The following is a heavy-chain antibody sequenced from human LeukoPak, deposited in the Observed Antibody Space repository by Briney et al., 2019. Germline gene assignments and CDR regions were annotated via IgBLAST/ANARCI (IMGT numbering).Heavy chain of an antibody. J-gene: IGHJ4*02. CDR3: AKGGIAAPFDY. CDR2: INGGGGRT. V-gene: IGHV3-23*01. Sequence: GGSLRLSCAASGFTFSSYAMGWVHQAPGKGLEWVSAINGGGGRTYYADSVKGRFSISRDNSKNTLYLQMNSLRAEDTAVYYCAKGGIAAPFDYWGQGTLVTVPS. D-gene: IGHD6-13*01. CDR1: GFTFSSYA.